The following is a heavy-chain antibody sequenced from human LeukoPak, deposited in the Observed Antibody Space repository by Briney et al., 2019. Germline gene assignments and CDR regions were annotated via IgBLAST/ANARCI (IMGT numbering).Heavy chain of an antibody. J-gene: IGHJ4*02. D-gene: IGHD6-13*01. Sequence: SETLSLTCTVSGDSISNFYWSWIRQPAGKGLEWIGRIYTSGSTNYNPSLKSRVTMSVDTSKNQFSLKLSSVTAADTAVYYCARDVVAAPGTWDYWGQGTLVTVSS. V-gene: IGHV4-4*07. CDR2: IYTSGST. CDR3: ARDVVAAPGTWDY. CDR1: GDSISNFY.